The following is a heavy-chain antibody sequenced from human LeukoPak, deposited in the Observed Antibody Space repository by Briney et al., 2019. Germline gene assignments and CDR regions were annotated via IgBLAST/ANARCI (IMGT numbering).Heavy chain of an antibody. CDR3: ARKSYYDSSGYYFPFDY. CDR1: GGTFSSYA. J-gene: IGHJ4*02. D-gene: IGHD3-22*01. Sequence: SVKVSCKASGGTFSSYAISWVRQAPGQGLEWMGGIIPIFGTANYAQKFQGRVTITADKSTSTAYMELSSLRSEDTAVYYCARKSYYDSSGYYFPFDYWGQGTLVTVSS. CDR2: IIPIFGTA. V-gene: IGHV1-69*06.